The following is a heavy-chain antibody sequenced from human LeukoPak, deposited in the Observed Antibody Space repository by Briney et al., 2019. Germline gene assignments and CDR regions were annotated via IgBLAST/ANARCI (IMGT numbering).Heavy chain of an antibody. Sequence: PSETLSLTCTVSGGSISSSSYYWGWIRQPSGKGLEWIGSIYYSGSTYYNPSLKSRVTISVDTSKNQFSLKLSSVTAADTAVYYCARQEPYYYGSGSFDYWGQGTLVTVSS. J-gene: IGHJ4*02. CDR2: IYYSGST. D-gene: IGHD3-10*01. CDR3: ARQEPYYYGSGSFDY. V-gene: IGHV4-39*01. CDR1: GGSISSSSYY.